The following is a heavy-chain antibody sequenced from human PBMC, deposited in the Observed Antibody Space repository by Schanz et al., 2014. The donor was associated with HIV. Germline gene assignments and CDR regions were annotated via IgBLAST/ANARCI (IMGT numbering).Heavy chain of an antibody. CDR1: GFTFRNYG. V-gene: IGHV3-30*18. D-gene: IGHD3-3*01. J-gene: IGHJ4*02. CDR3: AKASESIFGVEGLDF. CDR2: SSHDGSVK. Sequence: QEQLVESGGGVVQPGKSLRLSCAASGFTFRNYGIHWVRQAPGKGLEWVAVSSHDGSVKFYGDSVKGRFTISRDTFKNTVYLQMNSLRSEDTAVYYCAKASESIFGVEGLDFWGQGTLVIVSS.